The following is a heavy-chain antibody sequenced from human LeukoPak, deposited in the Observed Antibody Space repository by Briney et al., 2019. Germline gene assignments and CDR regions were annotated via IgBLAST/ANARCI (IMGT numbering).Heavy chain of an antibody. V-gene: IGHV1-2*02. D-gene: IGHD6-19*01. J-gene: IGHJ4*02. CDR3: ARDRAVAGTWFFDN. CDR1: GYTFTGYY. CDR2: INPNSGGT. Sequence: ASVKVSCKASGYTFTGYYMHWVRQAPGQGLEWMGWINPNSGGTNYAQKFQGRVTMTTDTSTSTAYMELRSLRSDDTAVYYCARDRAVAGTWFFDNWGQGTLVTVSS.